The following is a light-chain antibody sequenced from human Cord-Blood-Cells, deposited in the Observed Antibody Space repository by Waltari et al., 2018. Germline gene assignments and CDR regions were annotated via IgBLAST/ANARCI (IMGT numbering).Light chain of an antibody. CDR2: DES. Sequence: EIVLTQSPATLSLSPGERATLSCRASQSVSSYLAWYQQKPGQAPRLLISDESNRGPGIAAKFSGKGSETDVTLTISSLEPEDCAVYCCQRRSNWPITVGQVTRLEI. J-gene: IGKJ5*01. CDR3: QRRSNWPIT. CDR1: QSVSSY. V-gene: IGKV3-11*01.